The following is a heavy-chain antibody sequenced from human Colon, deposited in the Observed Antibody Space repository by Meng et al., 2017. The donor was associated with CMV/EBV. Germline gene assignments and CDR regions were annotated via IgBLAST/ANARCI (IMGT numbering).Heavy chain of an antibody. D-gene: IGHD1-26*01. CDR3: ARGEEEWELLLDY. V-gene: IGHV3-64*02. CDR1: GFTFSSYA. Sequence: GESLKISCAASGFTFSSYAMHWVRQAPGKGLEYVSAISSNGGSTYYADSVKGRFTISRDHSKNTLYLQMGSLRAEDMAVYYCARGEEEWELLLDYWGQGTLVTVSS. J-gene: IGHJ4*02. CDR2: ISSNGGST.